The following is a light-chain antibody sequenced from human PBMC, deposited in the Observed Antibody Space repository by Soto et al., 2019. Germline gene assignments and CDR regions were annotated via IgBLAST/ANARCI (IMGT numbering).Light chain of an antibody. CDR1: QAISSY. Sequence: EIVSTQSPATLSLSPGERAALSCRASQAISSYLAWYQQKPGQAPRLLIYNASQRATGIPARFSGSGSGPDFTLTISSLEPEDSAVYYCQQRANWPHTFGQGTKLEIK. CDR3: QQRANWPHT. CDR2: NAS. V-gene: IGKV3D-11*01. J-gene: IGKJ2*01.